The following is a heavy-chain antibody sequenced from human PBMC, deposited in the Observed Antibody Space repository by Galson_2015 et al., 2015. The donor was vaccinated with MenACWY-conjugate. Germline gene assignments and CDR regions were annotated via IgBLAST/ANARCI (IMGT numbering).Heavy chain of an antibody. CDR2: LWYDGSKT. J-gene: IGHJ4*02. V-gene: IGHV3-33*08. CDR3: ARDVGYGSGWTYFDF. Sequence: SLRLSCAASGFTFSGYSMNWVRQAPGMGLEWVAGLWYDGSKTYYADSVKGRVTISRDNSMNTLYLQMDSLRVGDTAVYYRARDVGYGSGWTYFDFWGQGTLVTVSS. CDR1: GFTFSGYS. D-gene: IGHD6-25*01.